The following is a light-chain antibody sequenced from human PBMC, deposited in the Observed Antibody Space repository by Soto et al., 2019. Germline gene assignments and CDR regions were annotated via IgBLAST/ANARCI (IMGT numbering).Light chain of an antibody. CDR3: QRLNTYPWT. J-gene: IGKJ1*01. Sequence: DIQLTQSPSFLSASVGDRVTITCRASQGISSYLAWYQQKLGKAPKLLIYAASTLQSGVPSRFSGSGSGTEFTLTISSLQPEDFATYYCQRLNTYPWTFGQGTKVKIK. V-gene: IGKV1-9*01. CDR1: QGISSY. CDR2: AAS.